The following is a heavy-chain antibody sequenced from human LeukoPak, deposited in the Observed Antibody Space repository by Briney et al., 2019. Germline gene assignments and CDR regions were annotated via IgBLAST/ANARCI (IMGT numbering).Heavy chain of an antibody. D-gene: IGHD6-19*01. CDR3: ARPISSGWFFDY. CDR1: GYTFTSYG. J-gene: IGHJ4*02. CDR2: ISAYNGNT. Sequence: ASVKVSCKASGYTFTSYGISWVRQAPGQGLEWMGWISAYNGNTNYAQKLQGRVTMTTDTSTGTAYMELRSLRSDDTAVYYCARPISSGWFFDYWGQGTLVTVSS. V-gene: IGHV1-18*04.